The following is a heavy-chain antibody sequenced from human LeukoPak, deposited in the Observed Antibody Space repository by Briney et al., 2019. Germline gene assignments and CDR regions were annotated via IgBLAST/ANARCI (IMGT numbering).Heavy chain of an antibody. CDR1: GGSFSGYY. J-gene: IGHJ4*02. CDR2: INHSGST. D-gene: IGHD3-3*01. V-gene: IGHV4-34*01. CDR3: ARTFFNFWSGYYTYYFDY. Sequence: PSETLSLTCAVYGGSFSGYYWSWIRQPPGKGLEWIGEINHSGSTNYNPSLKSRVTISVDTSKKQFSLKLSYVTAADPAVYYCARTFFNFWSGYYTYYFDYWGQGTLVTVSS.